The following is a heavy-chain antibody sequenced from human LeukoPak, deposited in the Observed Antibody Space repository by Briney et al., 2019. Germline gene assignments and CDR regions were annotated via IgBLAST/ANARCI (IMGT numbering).Heavy chain of an antibody. Sequence: PSETLSLTCAIYGVSFSGYYWSWIRQPPGKGLEWIGEINHSGSTNYNPSLKSRVTISVDSSKNQFSLKLNSLIAADTAVYYCARRVPHSDFFDAWGQGTLVTVSS. CDR3: ARRVPHSDFFDA. CDR2: INHSGST. CDR1: GVSFSGYY. D-gene: IGHD2-15*01. J-gene: IGHJ5*02. V-gene: IGHV4-34*01.